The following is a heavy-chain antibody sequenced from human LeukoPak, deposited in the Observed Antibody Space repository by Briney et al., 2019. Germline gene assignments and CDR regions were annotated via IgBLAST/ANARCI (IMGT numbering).Heavy chain of an antibody. CDR1: GGFISSYH. CDR3: ARGVAAIDAFDI. Sequence: SETLSLTCTVSGGFISSYHWSWIRQPPGKGLEWIGYIYYSGSTNYNPSLKSRVTISVDMSKNQFSLKLSSVTAADTAVYYCARGVAAIDAFDIWGQGTMVTVSS. D-gene: IGHD6-25*01. V-gene: IGHV4-59*01. J-gene: IGHJ3*02. CDR2: IYYSGST.